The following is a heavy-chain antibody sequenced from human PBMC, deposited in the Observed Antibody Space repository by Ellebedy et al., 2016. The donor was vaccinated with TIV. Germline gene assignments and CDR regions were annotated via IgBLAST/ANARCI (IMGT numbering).Heavy chain of an antibody. CDR2: IIPIFGTA. V-gene: IGHV1-69*06. CDR1: GGTFSSYA. D-gene: IGHD3-10*01. J-gene: IGHJ6*02. Sequence: SVKVSXXASGGTFSSYAISWVRQAPGQGLEWMGGIIPIFGTANYAQKFQGRVTITADKSTSTAYMELSSLRSEDTAVYYCARDLYTVRGVIGYGMDVWGQGTTVTVSS. CDR3: ARDLYTVRGVIGYGMDV.